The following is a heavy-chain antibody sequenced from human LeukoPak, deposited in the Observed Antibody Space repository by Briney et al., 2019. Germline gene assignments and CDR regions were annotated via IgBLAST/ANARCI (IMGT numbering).Heavy chain of an antibody. D-gene: IGHD2-2*01. Sequence: GGSLRLSCAASGFTFSSYSMNWVRQAPGKGLEWVSSISSSSSYIYYADSVKGRFTISRDNAKNSLYLQMNSLRAEDTAMYYCARDVYCSSTSCYEFDYWGQGTLVTVSS. CDR2: ISSSSSYI. J-gene: IGHJ4*02. CDR3: ARDVYCSSTSCYEFDY. V-gene: IGHV3-21*01. CDR1: GFTFSSYS.